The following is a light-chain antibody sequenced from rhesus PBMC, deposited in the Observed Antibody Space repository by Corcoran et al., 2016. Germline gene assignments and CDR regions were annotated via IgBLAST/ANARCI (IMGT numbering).Light chain of an antibody. CDR1: QSISNW. CDR3: QQYDSSPYN. V-gene: IGKV1-22*01. J-gene: IGKJ2*01. Sequence: DIQMTKSPSSLSASVGETVTITCRASQSISNWLAWSQQKPGKAPKVLIYKASGLQSGGPSRFSGSGSGTDFTLTISSLQSEDFATYYCQQYDSSPYNVGQGTKVEIK. CDR2: KAS.